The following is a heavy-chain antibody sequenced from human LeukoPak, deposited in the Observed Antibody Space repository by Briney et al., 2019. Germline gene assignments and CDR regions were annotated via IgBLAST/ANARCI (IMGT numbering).Heavy chain of an antibody. CDR3: ARDQRGYAMTRY. J-gene: IGHJ4*02. Sequence: ASVKVSCKASGYTFIGYYMHWVRQAPGQGLEWMGWINPNSGGTNYAQKFQGRVTMTRDTSISTAYMELSRLRSDDTAVYYCARDQRGYAMTRYWGQGTLVTVSS. D-gene: IGHD5-12*01. CDR2: INPNSGGT. V-gene: IGHV1-2*02. CDR1: GYTFIGYY.